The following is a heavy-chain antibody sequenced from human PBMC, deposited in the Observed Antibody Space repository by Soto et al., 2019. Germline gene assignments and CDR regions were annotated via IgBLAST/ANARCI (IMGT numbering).Heavy chain of an antibody. J-gene: IGHJ1*01. CDR3: ARGPGDSRGYYFVPYFQH. CDR2: ISSSSSTI. V-gene: IGHV3-48*01. D-gene: IGHD3-22*01. CDR1: GFTFSSYS. Sequence: PGGSLRLSCAASGFTFSSYSMNWVRQAPGKGLEWVSYISSSSSTIYYADSVKGRFTISRDNAKNSLYLQMNSLRSEDTAVYYYARGPGDSRGYYFVPYFQHWGQGTLVTVSS.